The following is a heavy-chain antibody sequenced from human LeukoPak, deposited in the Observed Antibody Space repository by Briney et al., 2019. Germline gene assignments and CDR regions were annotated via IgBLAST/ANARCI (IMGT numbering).Heavy chain of an antibody. CDR1: GFSFSRLW. Sequence: GGSLRLSCAASGFSFSRLWMHWVRQVPGKVLVWISRITSDGRNIDYADSVKGRFTISRDDAKNTLYLQTKSLRPEDRAVYFCVREDIVVVTTLDPWGQGSLVIVSS. V-gene: IGHV3-74*01. CDR3: VREDIVVVTTLDP. D-gene: IGHD2-21*02. CDR2: ITSDGRNI. J-gene: IGHJ5*02.